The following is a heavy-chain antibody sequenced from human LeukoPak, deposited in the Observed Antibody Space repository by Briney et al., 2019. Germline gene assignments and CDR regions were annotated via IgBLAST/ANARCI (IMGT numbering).Heavy chain of an antibody. J-gene: IGHJ4*02. CDR1: GFTFSDYY. CDR3: TTYDYKIDY. Sequence: GGSLRLSCAASGFTFSDYYMSWIRQAPGKGLEWVGRIRSTSSGGTTEYAAPLKGRFTISRDDSKNTLYLQMNSLTTEDTAVYYCTTYDYKIDYWGQGTLVTVSS. D-gene: IGHD4-11*01. V-gene: IGHV3-15*01. CDR2: IRSTSSGGTT.